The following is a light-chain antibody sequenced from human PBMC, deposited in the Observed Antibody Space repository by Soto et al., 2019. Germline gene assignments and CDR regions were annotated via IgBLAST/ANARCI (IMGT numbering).Light chain of an antibody. Sequence: QSYLTQPASVSGSPGQSMTMSGHGGSGDVGGYNYVSWYQQYPGKAPKLMIYHVSNRPSGVSNRFSGSKSGNSASLTISVLQAEDEADYYCSSYTSTSTYVFGTGTKVT. CDR3: SSYTSTSTYV. CDR1: SGDVGGYNY. CDR2: HVS. J-gene: IGLJ1*01. V-gene: IGLV2-14*01.